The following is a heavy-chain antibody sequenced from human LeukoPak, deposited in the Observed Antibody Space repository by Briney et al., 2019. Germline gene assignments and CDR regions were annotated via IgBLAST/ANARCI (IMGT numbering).Heavy chain of an antibody. Sequence: ASVKVSRRASRYTSTDYYIHWVRQAPGQGLEWMGWLNPNSGGTNYAQKFQGRVTMTRDTSISTAYMELSRLRSDDTAVYYCARGGDPFDYWGQGTLVTVSS. J-gene: IGHJ4*02. CDR2: LNPNSGGT. CDR3: ARGGDPFDY. V-gene: IGHV1-2*02. CDR1: RYTSTDYY. D-gene: IGHD4-17*01.